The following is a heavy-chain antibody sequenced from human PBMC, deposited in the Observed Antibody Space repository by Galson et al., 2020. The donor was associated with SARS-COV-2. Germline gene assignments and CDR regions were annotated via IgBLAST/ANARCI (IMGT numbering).Heavy chain of an antibody. Sequence: SQTLSLTCTVSGGSISSYYWSWIRQPPGKGLEWIGYIYYSGSTNYNPSLKSRVTISVDTSKNQFSLKLSSVTAADTAVYYCARVPVLRYFGLLIAYYGIDVWGQGTTVTVSS. J-gene: IGHJ6*02. CDR1: GGSISSYY. V-gene: IGHV4-59*01. CDR3: ARVPVLRYFGLLIAYYGIDV. CDR2: IYYSGST. D-gene: IGHD3-9*01.